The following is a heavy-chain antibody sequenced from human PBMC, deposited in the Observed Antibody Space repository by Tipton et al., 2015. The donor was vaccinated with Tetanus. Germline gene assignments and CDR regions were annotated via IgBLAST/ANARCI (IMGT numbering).Heavy chain of an antibody. CDR1: GGSIISGGYY. Sequence: TLSLTCTVSGGSIISGGYYWSWIRQHPGKGLEWIGYMFHSGSTYYNPSLMSRVTISGDTSKNQFSLKLSSVTPADTAVYYCARGSSVWSWYMQHWGQGTLVTVSS. CDR2: MFHSGST. J-gene: IGHJ1*01. D-gene: IGHD2-2*01. V-gene: IGHV4-31*03. CDR3: ARGSSVWSWYMQH.